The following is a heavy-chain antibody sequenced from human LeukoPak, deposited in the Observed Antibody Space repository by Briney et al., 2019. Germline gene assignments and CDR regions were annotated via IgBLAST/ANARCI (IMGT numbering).Heavy chain of an antibody. J-gene: IGHJ3*02. CDR3: ARGDDSSGYYYGGFAFDI. CDR2: IYSGGST. V-gene: IGHV3-66*01. D-gene: IGHD3-22*01. Sequence: GGSLRLSCAASGFTFSRYAMSWVRQAPGEGLEGGSVIYSGGSTYYADSVKGRFTISRDNSKNTLYLQMNSLRAEDTAVYYCARGDDSSGYYYGGFAFDIWGQGTMVTVSS. CDR1: GFTFSRYA.